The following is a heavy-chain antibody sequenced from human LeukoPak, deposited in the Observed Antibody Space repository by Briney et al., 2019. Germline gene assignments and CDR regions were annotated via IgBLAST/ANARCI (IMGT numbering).Heavy chain of an antibody. D-gene: IGHD5-24*01. Sequence: PSETLSLTCAGYGGSFSGYYWSWIRQPPGKGLEWIGYIYYSGSTNYNPSLKSRVTISVDTSKNQFSLKLSSVTAAHTAVYYFARITPRDGYNLGFYYYYMDVWGKGTTVTVSS. CDR2: IYYSGST. CDR1: GGSFSGYY. V-gene: IGHV4-59*01. J-gene: IGHJ6*03. CDR3: ARITPRDGYNLGFYYYYMDV.